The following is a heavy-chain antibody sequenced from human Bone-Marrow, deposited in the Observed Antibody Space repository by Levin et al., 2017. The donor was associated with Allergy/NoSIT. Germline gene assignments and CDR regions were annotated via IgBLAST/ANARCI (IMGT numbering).Heavy chain of an antibody. J-gene: IGHJ5*02. CDR3: AQRLYYGSGTGWFDP. CDR2: ICWDDDR. V-gene: IGHV2-5*02. CDR1: GFSLSTRGVG. Sequence: VSGPTLVKPTQTLTLTCTFSGFSLSTRGVGVAWIRQPPGKALEWLALICWDDDRHYSPSLKSRLTITKDTSKNQVVLTMTNMDPVDTATYYCAQRLYYGSGTGWFDPWGQGTLVIVSS. D-gene: IGHD3-10*01.